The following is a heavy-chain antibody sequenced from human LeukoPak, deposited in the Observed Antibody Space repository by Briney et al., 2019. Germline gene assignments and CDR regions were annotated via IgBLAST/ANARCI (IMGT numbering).Heavy chain of an antibody. CDR2: ISGSGGST. Sequence: GGSLRLSCAVSGFTFSSYAMSWVRQAPGKGLEWVSGISGSGGSTYYADSVKGRFTISRDNSKNTLYLQMNSLRAEDTAVYYCASGWSSFDYWGQGTLVTVSS. CDR3: ASGWSSFDY. V-gene: IGHV3-23*01. CDR1: GFTFSSYA. D-gene: IGHD6-19*01. J-gene: IGHJ4*02.